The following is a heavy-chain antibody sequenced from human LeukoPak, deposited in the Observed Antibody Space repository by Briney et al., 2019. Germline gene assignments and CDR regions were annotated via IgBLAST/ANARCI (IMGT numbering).Heavy chain of an antibody. V-gene: IGHV3-30*02. CDR3: AKEYCSGGSCYPEYYYYYYMDV. CDR1: GFTFSSYG. J-gene: IGHJ6*03. D-gene: IGHD2-15*01. CDR2: IRYDGSNK. Sequence: RPGGSLRLSCAASGFTFSSYGMHWVRQAPGKGLEWVAFIRYDGSNKYYADSVKGRFTISRDNSKNTLYLQMNSLRAEDTAVYYCAKEYCSGGSCYPEYYYYYYMDVWGKGTTVTVSS.